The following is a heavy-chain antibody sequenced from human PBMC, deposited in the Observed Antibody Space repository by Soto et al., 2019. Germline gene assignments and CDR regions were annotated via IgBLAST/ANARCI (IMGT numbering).Heavy chain of an antibody. V-gene: IGHV1-18*01. D-gene: IGHD2-15*01. J-gene: IGHJ4*02. Sequence: QVHLLQSGAEVQKPGASVKVSCKTSGYTFNDFGITWVRQAPGLGLEWLGWIYSKAGKMNFAPKFQNRVIMTTDTSTTPAFMELTSLTFDDSVIYFCARDIAFYIDYWGQGTLVTVS. CDR2: IYSKAGKM. CDR1: GYTFNDFG. CDR3: ARDIAFYIDY.